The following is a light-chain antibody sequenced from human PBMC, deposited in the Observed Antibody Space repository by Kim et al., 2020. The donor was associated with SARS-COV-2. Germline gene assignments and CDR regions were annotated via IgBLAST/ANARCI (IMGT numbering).Light chain of an antibody. Sequence: QSVLTQPPSVSAAPGQKVTISCSGSSSNIEKFSVSWYQQLPGTAPKLLIYANEKRPSGIPDRFSGSKSGTSATLVITGLQTGDEADYYCGTWDNSRGGVFGGGTQLTVL. J-gene: IGLJ3*02. CDR2: ANE. CDR1: SSNIEKFS. V-gene: IGLV1-51*01. CDR3: GTWDNSRGGV.